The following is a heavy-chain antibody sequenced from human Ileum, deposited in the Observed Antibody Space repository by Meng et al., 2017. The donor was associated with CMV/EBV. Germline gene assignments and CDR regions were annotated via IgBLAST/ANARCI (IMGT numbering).Heavy chain of an antibody. J-gene: IGHJ4*02. V-gene: IGHV4-59*01. CDR1: TDSISNYY. Sequence: QGPPQGSGPGLVKPSENLSLPCSVSTDSISNYYWSWIRQAPGKRLEWIGNIHYSGTTNYSPSLNSRVTISLDTSKNQFSLNLRSVTAADTAVYYCAADIASVWMFFWGQGTLVTVSS. D-gene: IGHD3-10*02. CDR2: IHYSGTT. CDR3: AADIASVWMFF.